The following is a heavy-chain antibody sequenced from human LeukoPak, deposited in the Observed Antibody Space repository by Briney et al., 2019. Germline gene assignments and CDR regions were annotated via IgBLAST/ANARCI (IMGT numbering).Heavy chain of an antibody. J-gene: IGHJ4*02. CDR3: ARGLIAVAGLFFDY. D-gene: IGHD6-19*01. CDR1: GYTFTGYY. CDR2: INPNSGGT. V-gene: IGHV1-2*02. Sequence: ASVKVSCKASGYTFTGYYMHWVRQAPGQGLEWMGWINPNSGGTNCAQKFQGRVTMTRDTSISTAYMELSRLRSDDTAVYYCARGLIAVAGLFFDYWGQGTLVTVSS.